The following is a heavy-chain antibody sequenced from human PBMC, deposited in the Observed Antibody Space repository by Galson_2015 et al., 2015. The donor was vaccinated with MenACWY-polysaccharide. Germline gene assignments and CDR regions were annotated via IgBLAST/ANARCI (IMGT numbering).Heavy chain of an antibody. CDR1: GGSMSGSH. CDR2: IYYSGST. D-gene: IGHD3-22*01. V-gene: IGHV4-59*01. Sequence: SETLSLTCSVSGGSMSGSHWSWLRQPPGKELEWIGYIYYSGSTNYNPSLESRVTISVDTPKNQFSLKLTSVTAADTAVYYCARGYFDSRGYSNWFDPWGQGTLVTVSS. CDR3: ARGYFDSRGYSNWFDP. J-gene: IGHJ5*02.